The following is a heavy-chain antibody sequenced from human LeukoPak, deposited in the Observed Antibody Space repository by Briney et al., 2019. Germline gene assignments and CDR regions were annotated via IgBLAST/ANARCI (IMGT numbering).Heavy chain of an antibody. CDR2: INPSGGST. V-gene: IGHV1-46*01. J-gene: IGHJ4*02. CDR3: ARDRYYGSGSYYIAEKYFDY. CDR1: GYTFTSYY. D-gene: IGHD3-10*01. Sequence: ASVKVSCKASGYTFTSYYMHWVRQAPGQGLEWMGIINPSGGSTSYAQKFQGRVTMTRDTSTSTVYMELSSLGSEDTAVYYCARDRYYGSGSYYIAEKYFDYWGQGTLVTVSS.